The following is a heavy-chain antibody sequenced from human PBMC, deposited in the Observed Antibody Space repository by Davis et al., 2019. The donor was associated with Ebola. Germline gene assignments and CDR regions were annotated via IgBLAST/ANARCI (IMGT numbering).Heavy chain of an antibody. CDR2: ISWNSASI. J-gene: IGHJ3*01. CDR1: GFIFDDYS. CDR3: AAELTGDAFDV. Sequence: SLKISCAASGFIFDDYSMHWVRQAPGKGLQWVAGISWNSASIDYADPVKGRFTISRDNAKNSLFLQMNNLRADDTAVYYSAAELTGDAFDVWGRGTMVTVSS. V-gene: IGHV3-9*01. D-gene: IGHD3-9*01.